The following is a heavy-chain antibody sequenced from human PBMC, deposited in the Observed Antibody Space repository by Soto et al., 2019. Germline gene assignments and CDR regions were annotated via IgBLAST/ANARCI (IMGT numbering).Heavy chain of an antibody. J-gene: IGHJ5*02. CDR2: IYYTGST. V-gene: IGHV4-59*01. CDR3: ATGRWFDT. CDR1: GGSISDYY. Sequence: PSETLSLTCTVSGGSISDYYWSWIRQSPAKGLEWIGYIYYTGSTNYNPSLKSRVTISVDTSNNQFSLKLTSVTAADTAVYYCATGRWFDTWGQGTLVTVSS.